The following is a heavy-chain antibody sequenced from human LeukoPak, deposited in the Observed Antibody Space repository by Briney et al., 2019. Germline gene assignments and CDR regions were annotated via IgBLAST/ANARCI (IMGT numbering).Heavy chain of an antibody. CDR2: MNPNSGNT. CDR3: ARGGMPHFYYGGNSHDAFDI. V-gene: IGHV1-8*01. J-gene: IGHJ3*02. CDR1: GCTFTSYD. D-gene: IGHD4-23*01. Sequence: GASVKVSCKASGCTFTSYDINSVRQATGQGLEWMGRMNPNSGNTGYAQKFQGRVTMTRNTSISTAYMELSSLRSEDTAVYYCARGGMPHFYYGGNSHDAFDIWGQGTMVTVSS.